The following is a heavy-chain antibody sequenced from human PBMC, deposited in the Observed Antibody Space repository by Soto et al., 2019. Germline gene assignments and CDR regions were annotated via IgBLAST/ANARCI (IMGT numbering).Heavy chain of an antibody. CDR3: AREATEIVVVPAYYYYGMDV. CDR2: IWYDGSNK. V-gene: IGHV3-33*01. CDR1: GFTFSSYG. Sequence: GGSLRLSCAASGFTFSSYGMHWVRQAPGKGLEWVAVIWYDGSNKYYADSVKGRLTISRDNSTNTLYLQLNSLRAEDTDLYYCAREATEIVVVPAYYYYGMDVWGQGPTVTVSS. D-gene: IGHD2-2*01. J-gene: IGHJ6*02.